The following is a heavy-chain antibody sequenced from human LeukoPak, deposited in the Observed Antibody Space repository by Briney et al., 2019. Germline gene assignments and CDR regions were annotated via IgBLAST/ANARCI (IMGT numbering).Heavy chain of an antibody. CDR3: ARHPIAVAGTGFDY. D-gene: IGHD6-19*01. CDR1: GGSISSSSYS. CDR2: ISYSGST. Sequence: SETLSLTCTVSGGSISSSSYSWGWIRQPPGKGLEWIGTISYSGSTYHNPSLKSRVTISVDTSKNQFSLKLSSVTAADTAVYYCARHPIAVAGTGFDYWGQGTLVTVSS. J-gene: IGHJ4*02. V-gene: IGHV4-39*01.